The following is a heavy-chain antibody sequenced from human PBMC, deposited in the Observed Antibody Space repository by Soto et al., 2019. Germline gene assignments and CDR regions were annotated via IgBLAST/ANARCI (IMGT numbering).Heavy chain of an antibody. J-gene: IGHJ5*02. D-gene: IGHD3-3*01. CDR3: ARAYYDFWSGYNGFNWFDP. Sequence: GGSLRLSCAASGFTFSSYSMNWVRQAPGKGLEWVSSISSSSSYIYYADSVKGRFTISRDNAKNSLYLQMNSLRAEDTAVYYYARAYYDFWSGYNGFNWFDPWGQGTLVTVSS. V-gene: IGHV3-21*01. CDR1: GFTFSSYS. CDR2: ISSSSSYI.